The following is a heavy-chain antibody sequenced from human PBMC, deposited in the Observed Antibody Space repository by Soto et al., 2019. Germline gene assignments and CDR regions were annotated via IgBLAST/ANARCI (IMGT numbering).Heavy chain of an antibody. CDR3: ARSYYDYVWGSYRSAHFDY. V-gene: IGHV1-8*01. CDR1: GYTFTSYD. J-gene: IGHJ4*02. Sequence: ASVKVSCKASGYTFTSYDINWVRQATGQGLEWMGWINAGNGNTKYSQKFQGRVTMTRDTSTSTVYMELSSLRSEDTAVYYCARSYYDYVWGSYRSAHFDYWGQGTLVTVSS. D-gene: IGHD3-16*02. CDR2: INAGNGNT.